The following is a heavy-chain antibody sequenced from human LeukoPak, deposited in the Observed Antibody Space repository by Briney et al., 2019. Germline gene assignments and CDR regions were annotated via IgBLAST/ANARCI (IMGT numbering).Heavy chain of an antibody. CDR2: INSDGSST. Sequence: QSGGSLRLSCAASGFTFSSYWMHWVRQAPGKGLVWVSRINSDGSSTSYADSVKGRFTISRDNANNTLYLQMNSLRAEDTAVYYCARANTIFGVVVRSFDYWGQGTLVTVSS. CDR1: GFTFSSYW. V-gene: IGHV3-74*01. D-gene: IGHD3-3*01. J-gene: IGHJ4*02. CDR3: ARANTIFGVVVRSFDY.